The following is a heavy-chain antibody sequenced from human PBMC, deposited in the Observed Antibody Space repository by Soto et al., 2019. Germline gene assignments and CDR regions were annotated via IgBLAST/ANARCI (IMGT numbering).Heavy chain of an antibody. Sequence: QVQLVESGGGLVKPGGSLRLSCAASGFTFSDYYMSWIRQAPGKGLEWVSYISSSGSTIYYADSVKGRFTISRDNAKXXXXXXXXXXXXXXXXXXYCARAAGKYSGYDPAEYFQHWGQGTLVTVSS. CDR2: ISSSGSTI. J-gene: IGHJ1*01. V-gene: IGHV3-11*01. CDR1: GFTFSDYY. D-gene: IGHD5-12*01. CDR3: ARAAGKYSGYDPAEYFQH.